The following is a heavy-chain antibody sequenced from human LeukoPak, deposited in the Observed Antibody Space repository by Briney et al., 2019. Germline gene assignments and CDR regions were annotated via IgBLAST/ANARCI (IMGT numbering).Heavy chain of an antibody. V-gene: IGHV3-33*01. Sequence: GGSLRLSCAASGFIFSSYGMHWVRQAPGKGLEWVAVIWYDGSNKYYADSVKGRFTISRDNSKNTLYLQMNSLRAEDTAVYYCARAYYGDYFLDYWGQGTLVTVSS. CDR1: GFIFSSYG. CDR3: ARAYYGDYFLDY. CDR2: IWYDGSNK. D-gene: IGHD4-17*01. J-gene: IGHJ4*02.